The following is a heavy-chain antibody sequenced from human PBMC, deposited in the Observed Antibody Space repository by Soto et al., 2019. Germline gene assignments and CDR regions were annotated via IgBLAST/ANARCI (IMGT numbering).Heavy chain of an antibody. V-gene: IGHV3-30*03. CDR3: ARWVGGSMYDNSGKYDS. D-gene: IGHD3-22*01. CDR2: VAYDGSKT. CDR1: GFTFSSNG. Sequence: QVQLVESGGRVVQPGRSLRLTCAASGFTFSSNGMHWVRQAPGKGLEGVALVAYDGSKTYYGDSVRGRFTISRDNSENTLYLQMNSLRAEDTAVYYCARWVGGSMYDNSGKYDSWGQGTLVTVSS. J-gene: IGHJ5*01.